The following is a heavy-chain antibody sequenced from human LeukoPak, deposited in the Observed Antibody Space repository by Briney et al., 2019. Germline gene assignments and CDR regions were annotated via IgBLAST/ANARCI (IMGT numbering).Heavy chain of an antibody. Sequence: SVKVSCKASGGTFSSYAISWVRQAPGQGLEWMGRIIPIFGTANYAQKLQGRVTITTDESTSTAYMELSSLRSEDTAVYYCARDRLTYYDSSGYYYDPFDYWGQGTLVTVSS. CDR3: ARDRLTYYDSSGYYYDPFDY. CDR2: IIPIFGTA. D-gene: IGHD3-22*01. J-gene: IGHJ4*02. V-gene: IGHV1-69*05. CDR1: GGTFSSYA.